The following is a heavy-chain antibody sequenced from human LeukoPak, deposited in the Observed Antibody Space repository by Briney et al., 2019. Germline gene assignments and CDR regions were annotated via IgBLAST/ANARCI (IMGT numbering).Heavy chain of an antibody. Sequence: ASVKVSCKASGYTFTSYGTSWVRQAPGQGLEWMGWISAYNGNTNYAQKLQGRVTMTTDTSTSTAYMELRSLRSDDTAVYYCARDKYYYDSSGYPQPYYYYGMDVWGQGTTVTVSS. V-gene: IGHV1-18*01. J-gene: IGHJ6*02. CDR2: ISAYNGNT. D-gene: IGHD3-22*01. CDR1: GYTFTSYG. CDR3: ARDKYYYDSSGYPQPYYYYGMDV.